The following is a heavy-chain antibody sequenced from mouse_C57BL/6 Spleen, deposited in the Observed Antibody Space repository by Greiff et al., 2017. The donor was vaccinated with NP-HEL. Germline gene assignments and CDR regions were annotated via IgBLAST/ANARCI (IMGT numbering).Heavy chain of an antibody. CDR3: AREEAYYSNPYYAMDY. CDR1: GFTFSDYG. J-gene: IGHJ4*01. Sequence: EVKLVESGGGLVKPGGSLKLSCAASGFTFSDYGMHWVRQAPEKGLEWVAYISSGSSTIYYADTVKGRFTISRDNAKNTLFLQMTSLRSEDTAMYYCAREEAYYSNPYYAMDYWGQGTSVTVSS. CDR2: ISSGSSTI. V-gene: IGHV5-17*01. D-gene: IGHD2-5*01.